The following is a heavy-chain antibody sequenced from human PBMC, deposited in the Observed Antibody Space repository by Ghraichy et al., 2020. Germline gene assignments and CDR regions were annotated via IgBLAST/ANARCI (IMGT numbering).Heavy chain of an antibody. D-gene: IGHD3-10*02. Sequence: GGSLRLSCAASGFTFNNYWMTWVRQAPGKGLEWVATIKQHGSEKYYVGSVKGRFTISRDDARNSLFLQMNSLRAEDTAVYYCVKDYYYVSYGFFGRFDHWGQGGLVTVSS. CDR2: IKQHGSEK. J-gene: IGHJ4*02. CDR3: VKDYYYVSYGFFGRFDH. V-gene: IGHV3-7*03. CDR1: GFTFNNYW.